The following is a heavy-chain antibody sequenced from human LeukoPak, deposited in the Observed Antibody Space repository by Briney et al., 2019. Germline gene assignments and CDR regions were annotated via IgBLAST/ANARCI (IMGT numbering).Heavy chain of an antibody. CDR1: GGSFSGYY. V-gene: IGHV4-34*01. CDR3: ASSGYGPKFDY. D-gene: IGHD5-12*01. Sequence: PSETLSLTCAVYGGSFSGYYWSWIRQPPGKGLEWIGEINHSGSTNYNPSLKSRVTISVDTSKNQFSLKLSSVTAADTAVYYCASSGYGPKFDYWGQGTLVTVSS. CDR2: INHSGST. J-gene: IGHJ4*02.